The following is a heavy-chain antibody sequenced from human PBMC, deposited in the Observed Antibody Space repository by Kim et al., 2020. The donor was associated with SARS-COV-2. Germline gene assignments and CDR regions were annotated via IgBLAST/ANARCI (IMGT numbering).Heavy chain of an antibody. V-gene: IGHV3-73*01. Sequence: GGSLRLSCAASGFIFSASAMHWVRQASGKGLEWVGRIRSKANSYATGYAASVKGRFTISRDDSKNTAYLQVNSLKTEDTAVYYCSRRLDSAYYDYGMDVWGQGTTVTVSS. J-gene: IGHJ6*02. CDR3: SRRLDSAYYDYGMDV. CDR2: IRSKANSYAT. D-gene: IGHD1-1*01. CDR1: GFIFSASA.